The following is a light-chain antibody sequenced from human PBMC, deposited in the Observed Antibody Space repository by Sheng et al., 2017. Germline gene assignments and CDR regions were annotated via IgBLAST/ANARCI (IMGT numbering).Light chain of an antibody. CDR1: QIVSSNF. J-gene: IGKJ4*01. V-gene: IGKV3D-20*02. CDR3: QQRFDWHPLT. Sequence: EIVLTQSPGTLSLSPGEGATLSCRASQIVSSNFLAWYQQKPGQAPRLLIYDASHRATGIPARFIGSGSGTDFTLTISSLDPEDFGVYYCQQRFDWHPLTFGGGTKV. CDR2: DAS.